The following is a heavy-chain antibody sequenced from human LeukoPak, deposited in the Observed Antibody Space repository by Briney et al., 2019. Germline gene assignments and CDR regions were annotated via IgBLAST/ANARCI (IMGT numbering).Heavy chain of an antibody. V-gene: IGHV3-30*03. CDR2: ISYDGSNK. Sequence: PGRSLRLSCAASGFTFSSYGMHWVRQAPGKGLEWVAVISYDGSNKYYADSVKGRFTISRDNSKNTLYLQMNSLRAEDTAVYYCARDHTPQYCSSTSCHPGAYGMDVWGQGTTVTVSS. CDR1: GFTFSSYG. D-gene: IGHD2-2*01. J-gene: IGHJ6*02. CDR3: ARDHTPQYCSSTSCHPGAYGMDV.